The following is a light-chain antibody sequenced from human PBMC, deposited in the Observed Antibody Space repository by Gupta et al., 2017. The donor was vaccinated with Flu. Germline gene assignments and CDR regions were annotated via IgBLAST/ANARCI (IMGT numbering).Light chain of an antibody. CDR2: LGS. CDR1: QSLLHSNGYNY. CDR3: MQALQTPPT. Sequence: DIVMTQSPLSLPVTPGEPASISCRSSQSLLHSNGYNYLDWYLQKPGQSPQFLIYLGSYRASGVPDRFSGSGSGTDFTLKITRVEAEDVGIYYCMQALQTPPTFGQETRLEIK. J-gene: IGKJ5*01. V-gene: IGKV2-28*01.